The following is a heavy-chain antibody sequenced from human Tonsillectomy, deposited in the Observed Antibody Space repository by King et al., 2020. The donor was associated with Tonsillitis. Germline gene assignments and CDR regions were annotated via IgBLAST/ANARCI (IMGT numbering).Heavy chain of an antibody. Sequence: VQLVESGGGLVKPGGSLRLSCAASGFTFSNAWMSWVRQAPGKGLEWVGRIKSKTDGGTKEYAAPVKGRFTISRDDSENTLYLQMNSLKTEDTAVYYCTTDFKVPVTTITTGWLDPWGQGTLVTVSS. CDR2: IKSKTDGGTK. CDR1: GFTFSNAW. CDR3: TTDFKVPVTTITTGWLDP. D-gene: IGHD4-11*01. V-gene: IGHV3-15*01. J-gene: IGHJ5*02.